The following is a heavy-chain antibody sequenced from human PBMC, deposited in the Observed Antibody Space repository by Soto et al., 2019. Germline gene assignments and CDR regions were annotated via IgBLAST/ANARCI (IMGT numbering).Heavy chain of an antibody. J-gene: IGHJ4*02. Sequence: QLQLQESGPGLVKPSETLSLTCTVSGGSISSSPYYWGWIRQPPGKGLEWIGNIYYNGNTFYNPSPKSRVTISVDTSNNQFSLKLSSVTAADTAVYYCARHGPLSNNWNQLDYWGQGTLVTVSS. CDR1: GGSISSSPYY. D-gene: IGHD1-1*01. V-gene: IGHV4-39*01. CDR3: ARHGPLSNNWNQLDY. CDR2: IYYNGNT.